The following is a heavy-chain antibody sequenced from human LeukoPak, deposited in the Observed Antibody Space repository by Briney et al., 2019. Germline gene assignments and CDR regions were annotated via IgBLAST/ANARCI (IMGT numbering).Heavy chain of an antibody. D-gene: IGHD4-17*01. CDR1: GYSISSGYY. CDR2: IYHSGST. Sequence: PSETLSLTCTVSGYSISSGYYWGWIRQPPGKGLEWIGSIYHSGSTYYNPSLKSRVTISVDTSKNQFSLNLSSVTAADTAVYYCARALTVTRDYWGQGALVTVSS. J-gene: IGHJ4*02. CDR3: ARALTVTRDY. V-gene: IGHV4-38-2*02.